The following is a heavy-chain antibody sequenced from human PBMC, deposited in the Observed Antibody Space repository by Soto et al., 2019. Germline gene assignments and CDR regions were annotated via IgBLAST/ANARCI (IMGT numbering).Heavy chain of an antibody. CDR2: ISYDGSNK. V-gene: IGHV3-30*18. D-gene: IGHD1-26*01. CDR1: GFTFSSYG. Sequence: LRLSCAASGFTFSSYGMHWVRQAPGKGLEWVAVISYDGSNKYYADSVKGRFTISRDNSKNTLYLQMNSLRAEDTAVYYCAKDRELLGGTIDYWGQGTLVTVSS. J-gene: IGHJ4*02. CDR3: AKDRELLGGTIDY.